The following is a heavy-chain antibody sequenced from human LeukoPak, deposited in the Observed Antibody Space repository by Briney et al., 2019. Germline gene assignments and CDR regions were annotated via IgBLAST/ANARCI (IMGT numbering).Heavy chain of an antibody. Sequence: SQTLSLTCTVSGGSISSGSYYWSWIRQPAGKGLEWIGRIYISGSTNYNPSLKSRVTISVDTSKNQFSLKLSSVTAADTAVYYCAREGYDYVWGSYEGYWGQGTLVTVSS. CDR3: AREGYDYVWGSYEGY. J-gene: IGHJ4*02. CDR1: GGSISSGSYY. V-gene: IGHV4-61*02. CDR2: IYISGST. D-gene: IGHD3-16*01.